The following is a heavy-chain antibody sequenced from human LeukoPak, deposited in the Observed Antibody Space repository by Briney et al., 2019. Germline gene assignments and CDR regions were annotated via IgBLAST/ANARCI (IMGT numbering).Heavy chain of an antibody. J-gene: IGHJ4*02. CDR2: IYYSGST. Sequence: SETLSLTCTVSGGSISSSSYYWRWIRQPPGKGLEWIGSIYYSGSTYYNPSLKSRVTISVDTSKNQFSLKLSSVTAADTAVYHCARHAYDYVWGSYRQYYFDYWGQGTLVTVSS. CDR3: ARHAYDYVWGSYRQYYFDY. CDR1: GGSISSSSYY. V-gene: IGHV4-39*01. D-gene: IGHD3-16*02.